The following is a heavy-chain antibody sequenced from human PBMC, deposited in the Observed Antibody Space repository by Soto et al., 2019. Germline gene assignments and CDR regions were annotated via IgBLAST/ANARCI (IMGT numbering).Heavy chain of an antibody. D-gene: IGHD6-19*01. Sequence: QLQLQESGPGLVKPSETLSLTGTVSGGSISSSSYYWGWIRQPPGKGLEWIGSIYYSGSTYYNPSLQSRVTKSVDTSKTQFSLKLSSVTAAATTVYSCASMRLSITVAAPRNWFDPWGQGTLVTVAS. V-gene: IGHV4-39*01. J-gene: IGHJ5*02. CDR1: GGSISSSSYY. CDR3: ASMRLSITVAAPRNWFDP. CDR2: IYYSGST.